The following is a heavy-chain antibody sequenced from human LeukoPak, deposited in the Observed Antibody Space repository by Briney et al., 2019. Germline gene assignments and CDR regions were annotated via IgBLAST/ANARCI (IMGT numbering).Heavy chain of an antibody. CDR3: ARHIRTTQTGAVDY. J-gene: IGHJ4*02. CDR2: IYYSGNT. D-gene: IGHD1-1*01. CDR1: GDSITTTSYY. V-gene: IGHV4-39*01. Sequence: SETLSLTCTVSGDSITTTSYYWGWLRQPPGKGLEWIANIYYSGNTYCNPSLKSRVTISVDTSKNQFSLKLSSVTAADTAVYYCARHIRTTQTGAVDYWGQGTLVTVSS.